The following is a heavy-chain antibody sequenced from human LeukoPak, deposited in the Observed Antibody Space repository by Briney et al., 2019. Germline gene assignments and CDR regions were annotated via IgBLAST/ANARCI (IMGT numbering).Heavy chain of an antibody. CDR2: IYYTSDA. CDR1: GGSISGHY. CDR3: ASLAAPGEFDF. V-gene: IGHV4-59*08. J-gene: IGHJ4*02. Sequence: SETLSLTCSVSGGSISGHYWCWCRQSPGKGLEMIGYIYYTSDANYNPSLLKSRVTISLDTSKNQFSLRLTSMTVADTAVYFLASLAAPGEFDFWGQGTLVTVSS. D-gene: IGHD3-10*01.